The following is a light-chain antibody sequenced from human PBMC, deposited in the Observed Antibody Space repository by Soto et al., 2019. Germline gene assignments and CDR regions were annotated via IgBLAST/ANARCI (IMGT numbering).Light chain of an antibody. Sequence: QSALTQPPSASGSPGQSVTISCTGTSSDVGGYNSVSWYQQYPAKAPKVMIYEVTKRPSGVPDRFSGSKSGNTASLTVSGLQAEDEADYYCASYAGSNNWVFGGGTKLTVL. CDR3: ASYAGSNNWV. CDR1: SSDVGGYNS. V-gene: IGLV2-8*01. CDR2: EVT. J-gene: IGLJ3*02.